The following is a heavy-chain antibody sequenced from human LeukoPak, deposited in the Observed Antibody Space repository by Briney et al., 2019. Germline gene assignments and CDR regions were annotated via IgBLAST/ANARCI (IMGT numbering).Heavy chain of an antibody. CDR3: ARGSPFDY. CDR2: IYSGGST. V-gene: IGHV3-66*01. CDR1: GSTVSSNS. Sequence: GGSLRLSCAASGSTVSSNSMSWVRQAPGKGLEWVSVIYSGGSTSSADSVKGRFLISRDNVKNTLFLQMNSLRAEDTAIYYCARGSPFDYWGQGTLVTVSS. J-gene: IGHJ4*02. D-gene: IGHD2-15*01.